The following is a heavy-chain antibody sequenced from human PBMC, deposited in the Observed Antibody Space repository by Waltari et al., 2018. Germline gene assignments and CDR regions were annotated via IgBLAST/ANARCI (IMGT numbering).Heavy chain of an antibody. CDR1: GYTFTGYY. CDR2: INPNSGGT. CDR3: ARDNKPEYYFDY. V-gene: IGHV1-2*06. Sequence: QVQLVQSGAEVKKPGASVKVSCKASGYTFTGYYMHWVRQAPGQGLEWMGRINPNSGGTNYAKKFQGRVTMTRDTSISTAYMELSRLRSDDTAVYYCARDNKPEYYFDYWGQGTLVTVSS. J-gene: IGHJ4*02.